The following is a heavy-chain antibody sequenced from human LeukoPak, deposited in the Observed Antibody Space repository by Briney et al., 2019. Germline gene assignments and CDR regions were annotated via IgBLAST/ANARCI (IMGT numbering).Heavy chain of an antibody. D-gene: IGHD1-26*01. CDR3: ARNRGVGATFEYYFDY. J-gene: IGHJ4*02. CDR2: IWSDGNNK. CDR1: GFTFSRYG. V-gene: IGHV3-33*01. Sequence: PGGSLRLSCAASGFTFSRYGMHWVRQAPGKGLEWVAVIWSDGNNKYYADSVKGRFTISRDNSKNTLFLQMNSLRAEDTAVYYCARNRGVGATFEYYFDYWGQGTLVTVSS.